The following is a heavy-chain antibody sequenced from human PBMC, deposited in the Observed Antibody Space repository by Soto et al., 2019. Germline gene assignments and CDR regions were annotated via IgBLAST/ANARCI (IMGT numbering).Heavy chain of an antibody. V-gene: IGHV4-34*01. CDR1: GRSVSGYY. CDR2: INHSGST. J-gene: IGHJ6*02. CDR3: ARMYYYDSSGYYYQYYYYGMDV. D-gene: IGHD3-22*01. Sequence: SETLSLTCAVYGRSVSGYYWSWIRQPPEKGLEWIGEINHSGSTNYNPSLKSRVTISVDTSKNQFSLKLSSVTAADTAVYYCARMYYYDSSGYYYQYYYYGMDVWGQGTTVTVSS.